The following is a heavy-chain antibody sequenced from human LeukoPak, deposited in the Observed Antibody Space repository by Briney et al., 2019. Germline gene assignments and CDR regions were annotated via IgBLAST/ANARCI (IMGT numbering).Heavy chain of an antibody. Sequence: PGGSLRLSCAASGFTFSDYYMSWIRQAPGKGLEWVSYISSSGSNIYYADSVKGRFTISRDNSKNTLYLQMNSLRAEDTAVNYCATVRGVIPHWYFDLWGRGTLVTVSS. CDR3: ATVRGVIPHWYFDL. J-gene: IGHJ2*01. CDR2: ISSSGSNI. V-gene: IGHV3-11*04. CDR1: GFTFSDYY. D-gene: IGHD3-10*01.